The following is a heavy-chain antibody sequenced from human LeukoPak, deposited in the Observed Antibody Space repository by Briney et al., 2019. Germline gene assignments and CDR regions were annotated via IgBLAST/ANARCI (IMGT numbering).Heavy chain of an antibody. CDR1: GFTFSNYA. CDR2: ISGNGDIT. D-gene: IGHD3-16*01. J-gene: IGHJ4*02. V-gene: IGHV3-23*01. CDR3: AKVTGGDMITHGGLDY. Sequence: PSGGSLRLSCAASGFTFSNYAMSWVRQAPGKGLEWVSAISGNGDITYYTDSVKGRFTISRDNSKNTLYLQMNSLRAEDTAVYYCAKVTGGDMITHGGLDYWGQGTLVTVSS.